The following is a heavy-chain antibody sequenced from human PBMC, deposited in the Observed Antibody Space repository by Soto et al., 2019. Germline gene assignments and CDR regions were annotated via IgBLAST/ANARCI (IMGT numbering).Heavy chain of an antibody. V-gene: IGHV1-69*01. CDR1: GGTFGSYA. J-gene: IGHJ6*02. CDR3: ARSQGSSTSLAIYYYYYYGMDV. D-gene: IGHD2-2*01. Sequence: QVQLVQSGAEVKKPGSSVKVSCKASGGTFGSYAISWVRQAPGQGLEWMGGVIPIPGTANYAQKFQGRVTIAADESTSTAYRELSSLRSEDTAVYYCARSQGSSTSLAIYYYYYYGMDVWGQGTTVTVSS. CDR2: VIPIPGTA.